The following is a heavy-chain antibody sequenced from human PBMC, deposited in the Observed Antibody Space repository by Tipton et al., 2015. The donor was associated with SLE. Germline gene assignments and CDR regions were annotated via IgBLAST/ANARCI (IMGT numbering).Heavy chain of an antibody. J-gene: IGHJ4*02. CDR1: GFTVSSNF. V-gene: IGHV3-53*01. CDR3: AREDGGNSYLDY. CDR2: LFSADHT. D-gene: IGHD4-23*01. Sequence: SLRLSCAASGFTVSSNFLSWVRQAPGKGLEWVSILFSADHTYYADSVKGRFTISRDNSKNTVCLQMSSLRAEDTAVYYCAREDGGNSYLDYWGQGTLVTVSS.